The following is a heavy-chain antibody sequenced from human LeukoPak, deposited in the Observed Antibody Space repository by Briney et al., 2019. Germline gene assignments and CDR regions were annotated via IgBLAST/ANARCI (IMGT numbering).Heavy chain of an antibody. D-gene: IGHD3-10*01. V-gene: IGHV4-4*07. CDR3: ARNHRGLWFGESYNWFDP. J-gene: IGHJ5*02. CDR1: GGSISSYY. CDR2: IYTGGST. Sequence: SETLSLTCTVSGGSISSYYWSWIRQPAGKGLEWIGRIYTGGSTNYNPSLKSRVTMSVDTSKNQFSLKLSSVTAADTAVYYCARNHRGLWFGESYNWFDPWGQGTLVTVSS.